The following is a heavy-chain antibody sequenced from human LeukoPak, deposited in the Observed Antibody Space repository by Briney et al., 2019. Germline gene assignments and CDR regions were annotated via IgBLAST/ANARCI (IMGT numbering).Heavy chain of an antibody. Sequence: GGSLRLSCATSGFTFDDYAMHWVRQGPGKGLEWVSGISWNSGSIGYADSVKGRFTISRDNAKNSLYLQMNSLRAEDTAVYYCASSLYSSSSGGDYWGQGTLVTVSS. J-gene: IGHJ4*02. CDR2: ISWNSGSI. V-gene: IGHV3-9*01. CDR1: GFTFDDYA. D-gene: IGHD6-6*01. CDR3: ASSLYSSSSGGDY.